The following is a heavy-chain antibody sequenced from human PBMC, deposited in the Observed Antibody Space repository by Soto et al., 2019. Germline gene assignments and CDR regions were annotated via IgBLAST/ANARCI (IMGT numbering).Heavy chain of an antibody. CDR2: IYPGDSDT. CDR3: ARLAPQYSSFYYYYYGMDV. J-gene: IGHJ6*02. V-gene: IGHV5-51*01. CDR1: GYSFTSYW. Sequence: GESLKISCKGSGYSFTSYWIGWVRQMPGKGLEWMGIIYPGDSDTRYSPSFQGQVTISADKSISTAYLQWSSLKASDTAMYYCARLAPQYSSFYYYYYGMDVWGQGTTVTVSS. D-gene: IGHD6-6*01.